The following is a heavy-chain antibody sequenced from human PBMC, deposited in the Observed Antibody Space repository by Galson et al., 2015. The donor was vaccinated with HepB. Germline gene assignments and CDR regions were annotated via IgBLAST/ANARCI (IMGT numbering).Heavy chain of an antibody. D-gene: IGHD3-22*01. CDR3: ARTYYYDSSGPSAGFDP. Sequence: SLRLSCAASGFTFSSYSMNWVRQAPGKGLEWVSYISSSSTIYYADSVKGRFTISRDNAKNSLYLQMNSLRAEDTAVYYCARTYYYDSSGPSAGFDPWGQGTLVTVSS. CDR2: ISSSSTI. V-gene: IGHV3-48*01. CDR1: GFTFSSYS. J-gene: IGHJ5*02.